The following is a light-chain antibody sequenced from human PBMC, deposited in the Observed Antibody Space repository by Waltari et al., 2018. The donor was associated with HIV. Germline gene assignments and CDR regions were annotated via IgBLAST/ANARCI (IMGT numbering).Light chain of an antibody. CDR2: DVS. V-gene: IGLV2-11*01. CDR1: SSDVGDYNY. CDR3: CSYAGTYTYV. Sequence: QSALTQPRPVAGSPGQSVTISCTGTSSDVGDYNYVYWYQQHPGKAPKLMIYDVSKWPSGVPDRFSGSKSGNTASLTISGLQAEDEADYYCCSYAGTYTYVFGTGTKVTVL. J-gene: IGLJ1*01.